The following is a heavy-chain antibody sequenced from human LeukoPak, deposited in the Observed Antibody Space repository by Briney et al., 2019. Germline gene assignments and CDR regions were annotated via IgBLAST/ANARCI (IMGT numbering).Heavy chain of an antibody. D-gene: IGHD3-3*01. V-gene: IGHV3-7*01. CDR1: GLTFSSYW. CDR2: IKQDGSEK. Sequence: PGGSLRLSCAASGLTFSSYWMSWVRQAPGKGLEWVANIKQDGSEKYYVDSVKGRFTISRDNAKNSLYLQVNSLRAEDTAVYYCAREYFDFWSGYYTFDYWGQGTLVTVSS. J-gene: IGHJ4*02. CDR3: AREYFDFWSGYYTFDY.